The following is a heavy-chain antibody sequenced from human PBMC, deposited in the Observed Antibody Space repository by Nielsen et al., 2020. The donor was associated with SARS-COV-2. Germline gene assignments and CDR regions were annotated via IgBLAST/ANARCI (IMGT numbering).Heavy chain of an antibody. CDR2: ISGGGST. Sequence: GESLKISCAASGFAVSNIYMTWVRQAPGKGLEWVSVISGGGSTYYADSVKGRFTISRDNSKNTLYLQMNSLRAEDTALYHCASGYCSGGSCYFNYWGQGTLVTVSS. CDR1: GFAVSNIY. V-gene: IGHV3-53*01. J-gene: IGHJ4*02. D-gene: IGHD2-15*01. CDR3: ASGYCSGGSCYFNY.